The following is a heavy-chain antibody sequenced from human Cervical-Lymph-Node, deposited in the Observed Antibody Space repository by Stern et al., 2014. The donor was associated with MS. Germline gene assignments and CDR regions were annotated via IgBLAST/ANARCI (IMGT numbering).Heavy chain of an antibody. CDR3: AKEVHSSGLDAFDI. D-gene: IGHD6-19*01. V-gene: IGHV3-43*01. J-gene: IGHJ3*02. CDR2: ITWDGYST. Sequence: EVQLVEYGGAVVQPGGALRLYCAASGFTFDDYTMHWVRQAPGKCLERVSLITWDGYSTYYADSVKGRFTISRDNSKNSLYLQMNSLRTEDTALYYCAKEVHSSGLDAFDIWGQGTMVTVSS. CDR1: GFTFDDYT.